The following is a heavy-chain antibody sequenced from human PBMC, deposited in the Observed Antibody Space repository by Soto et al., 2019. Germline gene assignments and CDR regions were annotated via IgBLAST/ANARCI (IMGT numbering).Heavy chain of an antibody. CDR3: ARGPGSWYYYYMDV. D-gene: IGHD6-13*01. V-gene: IGHV1-8*01. CDR1: GYTFTSYD. CDR2: MNPNSGNT. J-gene: IGHJ6*03. Sequence: GGSLRLSCAASGYTFTSYDINWVRQATGQGLEWMGWMNPNSGNTGYAQKFQGRVTMTRNTSISTAYMELSSLRSEDTAVYYCARGPGSWYYYYMDVWGKGTTVTVSS.